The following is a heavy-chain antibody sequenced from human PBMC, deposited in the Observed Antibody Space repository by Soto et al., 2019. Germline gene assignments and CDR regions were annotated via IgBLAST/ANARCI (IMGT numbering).Heavy chain of an antibody. J-gene: IGHJ5*02. V-gene: IGHV4-59*01. CDR3: ARSLNYYDSSVP. Sequence: SETLSLTCTVSGDSISGYYWSWIRRPPGKGLEWIGYIYYSGNTNYNPPLKSRVTISVDTSKNQFSLKLSSVTAADTAVYYCARSLNYYDSSVPWGQGTLVTVSS. CDR1: GDSISGYY. D-gene: IGHD3-22*01. CDR2: IYYSGNT.